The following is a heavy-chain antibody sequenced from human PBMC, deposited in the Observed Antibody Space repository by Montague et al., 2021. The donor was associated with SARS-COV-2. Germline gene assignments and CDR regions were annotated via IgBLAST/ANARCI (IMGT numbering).Heavy chain of an antibody. Sequence: SLRLSCAASGFTFSSYEMNRVRQAPGKGLEWVSYISSSGSTIYYADSVKGRFTISRDNAKNSLYLQMNSLRAEDTAVYYCARDEAVDAFDIWGQGTMVTVSS. D-gene: IGHD4-17*01. V-gene: IGHV3-48*03. CDR2: ISSSGSTI. J-gene: IGHJ3*02. CDR1: GFTFSSYE. CDR3: ARDEAVDAFDI.